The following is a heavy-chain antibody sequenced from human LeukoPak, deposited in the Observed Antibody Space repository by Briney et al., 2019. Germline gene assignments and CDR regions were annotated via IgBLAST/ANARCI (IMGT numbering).Heavy chain of an antibody. CDR3: TSYVLTVTPDF. Sequence: QTGGSLRLSCAASGFTFSDAWMSWVRQAPGKGLEWVGRIKTKAEGGTADYAAPVKGRFTVSRDDSDNTLYLQMNSLKTEDTAMYYCTSYVLTVTPDFWGQGTLVTVSS. V-gene: IGHV3-15*01. D-gene: IGHD4-11*01. CDR1: GFTFSDAW. CDR2: IKTKAEGGTA. J-gene: IGHJ4*02.